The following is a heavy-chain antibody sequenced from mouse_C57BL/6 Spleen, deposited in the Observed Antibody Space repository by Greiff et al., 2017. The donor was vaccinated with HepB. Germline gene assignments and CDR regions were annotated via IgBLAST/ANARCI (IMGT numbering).Heavy chain of an antibody. Sequence: EVQLVESGGDLVKPGGSLKLSCAASGFTFSSYGMSWVRQTPDKRLEWVANISSGGSYTYYPDSVKGRFTISRDNAKNTLYLQMSSLKSEDTAMYYCARHEWNWFMDYWGQGTSVTVSS. J-gene: IGHJ4*01. CDR2: ISSGGSYT. D-gene: IGHD2-2*01. CDR1: GFTFSSYG. CDR3: ARHEWNWFMDY. V-gene: IGHV5-6*01.